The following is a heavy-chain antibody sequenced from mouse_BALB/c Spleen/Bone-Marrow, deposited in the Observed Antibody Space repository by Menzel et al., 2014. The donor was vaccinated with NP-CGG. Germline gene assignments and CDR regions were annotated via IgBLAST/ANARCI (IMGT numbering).Heavy chain of an antibody. CDR1: GYSFTTYW. CDR2: IHPSDSET. Sequence: QVQLKESGAELVRPGASVKLSCKTSGYSFTTYWMNWVKQRPGQGLEWIGMIHPSDSETKLNQKFKDKATLTVDKSSNTAYMQLNSPTSEDSAVYYCTRGDSYGGFAYWGQGTLVTVPA. D-gene: IGHD2-12*01. V-gene: IGHV1-61*01. J-gene: IGHJ3*01. CDR3: TRGDSYGGFAY.